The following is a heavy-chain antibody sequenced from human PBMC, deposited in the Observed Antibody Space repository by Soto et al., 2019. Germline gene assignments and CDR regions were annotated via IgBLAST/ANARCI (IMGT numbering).Heavy chain of an antibody. CDR2: ISYDGSNK. D-gene: IGHD5-18*01. J-gene: IGHJ6*02. V-gene: IGHV3-30-3*01. CDR1: GFTFSSYA. CDR3: ARDYLVDTAMVREDYYGMDV. Sequence: GGSLRLSCAASGFTFSSYAMHWVRQAPGKGLEWVAVISYDGSNKYYADSVKGRFTISRDNSKNTLYLQMNSLRAEDTAVYYCARDYLVDTAMVREDYYGMDVWGQGTTVTISS.